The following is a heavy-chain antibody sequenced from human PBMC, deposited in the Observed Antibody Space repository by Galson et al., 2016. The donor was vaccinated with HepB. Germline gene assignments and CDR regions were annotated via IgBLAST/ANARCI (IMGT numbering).Heavy chain of an antibody. D-gene: IGHD4-23*01. J-gene: IGHJ2*01. CDR1: GGSISSYY. V-gene: IGHV4-59*01. CDR3: ARDRGNLGSDL. CDR2: VYYNGHT. Sequence: SETLSLTCTVSGGSISSYYWSWIRQPPGKGLEWIGYVYYNGHTNYNSSLKSRVTISVDTSSNHFSLNLTSVTAADTAVYYCARDRGNLGSDLWGRGTLVTVSS.